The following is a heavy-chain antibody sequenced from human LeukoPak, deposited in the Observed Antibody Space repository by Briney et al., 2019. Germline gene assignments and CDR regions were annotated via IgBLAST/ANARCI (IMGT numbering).Heavy chain of an antibody. D-gene: IGHD4-17*01. CDR3: AIYHDYGDYVPFTNFDY. V-gene: IGHV3-48*01. Sequence: PGGSLRLSCAASGFTFSSYSMNWVRQAPGKGLEWVSYISSSSSTIYYADSVKGRFTISRDNAKNSLYLQMNSLRAEDTAVYYCAIYHDYGDYVPFTNFDYWGQGTLVTVSS. CDR1: GFTFSSYS. J-gene: IGHJ4*02. CDR2: ISSSSSTI.